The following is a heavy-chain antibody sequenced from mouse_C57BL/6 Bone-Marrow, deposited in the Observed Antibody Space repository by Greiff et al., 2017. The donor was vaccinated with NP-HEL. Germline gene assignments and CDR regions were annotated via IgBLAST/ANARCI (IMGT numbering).Heavy chain of an antibody. CDR3: AREGWLLPLLAMDY. Sequence: VQLQQSGAELVKPGASVKISCKASGYAFSSYWMNWVKQRPGKGLEWIGQIYPGDGDTNYNGKFKGKATLTADKSSSTAYMQLSSLTSEDSAVYFCAREGWLLPLLAMDYWGQGTSVTVSS. CDR1: GYAFSSYW. D-gene: IGHD2-3*01. CDR2: IYPGDGDT. J-gene: IGHJ4*01. V-gene: IGHV1-80*01.